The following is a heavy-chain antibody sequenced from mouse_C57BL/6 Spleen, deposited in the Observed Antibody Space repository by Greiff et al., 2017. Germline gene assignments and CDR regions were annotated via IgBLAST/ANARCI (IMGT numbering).Heavy chain of an antibody. CDR3: ARAGNYFDY. V-gene: IGHV5-17*01. CDR1: GFTFSDYG. Sequence: EVHLVESGGGLVKPGGSLKLSCAASGFTFSDYGMHWVRQAPEKGLEWVAYISSGSSTIYSADTVKGRFTISRDNAKNTLFLQMTRLRSEDTAMYYCARAGNYFDYWGPGTTLTVSS. J-gene: IGHJ2*01. CDR2: ISSGSSTI.